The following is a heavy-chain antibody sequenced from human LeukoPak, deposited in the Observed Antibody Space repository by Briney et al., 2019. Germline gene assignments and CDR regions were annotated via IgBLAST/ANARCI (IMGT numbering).Heavy chain of an antibody. Sequence: SETLSLTCTVSGGSISSASSFWGWIRQPPGKGLEWIGYIYYSGSTYYNPSLKSRVTISVDTSKNQFSLKLSSVTAADTAVYYCATSYGDYAAAFDIWGQGTMVTVSS. CDR3: ATSYGDYAAAFDI. CDR2: IYYSGST. V-gene: IGHV4-30-4*08. J-gene: IGHJ3*02. D-gene: IGHD4-17*01. CDR1: GGSISSASSF.